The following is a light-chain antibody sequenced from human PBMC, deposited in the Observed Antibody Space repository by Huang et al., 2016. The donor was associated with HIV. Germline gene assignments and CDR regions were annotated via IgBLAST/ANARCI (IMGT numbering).Light chain of an antibody. Sequence: DIVMVQSPASLSVTPGEAASITCRSSQSLLHSNGHNYLDWDWQKPGQAPQLLIYLGSTRASGVPDRFSGSGSGTDFTLRLHRVEAGDVGVYYCMQGLQTWTFGQGTKVEI. CDR3: MQGLQTWT. CDR2: LGS. J-gene: IGKJ1*01. CDR1: QSLLHSNGHNY. V-gene: IGKV2-28*01.